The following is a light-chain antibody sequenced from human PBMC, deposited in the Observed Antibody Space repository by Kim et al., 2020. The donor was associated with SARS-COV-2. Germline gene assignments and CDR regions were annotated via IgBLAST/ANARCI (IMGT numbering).Light chain of an antibody. V-gene: IGLV1-44*01. CDR1: SSNIGINI. J-gene: IGLJ3*02. CDR3: AAWDDSLNVWV. Sequence: QSVLTQSPSASETPGQRVTISCSGSSSNIGINIVSWFQQLPGTAPKLLIYGNSQRPSGVPDRFSGSKSGTSASLAISGLQSEDEADYYCAAWDDSLNVWVLGGGTQLTVL. CDR2: GNS.